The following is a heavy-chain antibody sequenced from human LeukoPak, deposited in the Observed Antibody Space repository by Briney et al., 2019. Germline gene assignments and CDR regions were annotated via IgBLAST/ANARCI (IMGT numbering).Heavy chain of an antibody. CDR2: ISAYNGNT. CDR1: GYTFTSYG. Sequence: ASVKVSCKASGYTFTSYGISWVRQAPGQGLEWMGWISAYNGNTNYAQKLQGRVTMTTDTSTSTAYMELRSLRSDDTAVYYCAREIKNYDILTGYYEGLNWFDPWGQGTLVTVSS. CDR3: AREIKNYDILTGYYEGLNWFDP. J-gene: IGHJ5*02. D-gene: IGHD3-9*01. V-gene: IGHV1-18*01.